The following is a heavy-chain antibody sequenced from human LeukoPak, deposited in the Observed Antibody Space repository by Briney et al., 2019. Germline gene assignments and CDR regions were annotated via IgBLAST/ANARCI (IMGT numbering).Heavy chain of an antibody. CDR1: GFTFSSYW. Sequence: GGSLRLSCAASGFTFSSYWMHWVRQAPGKGLVWVSRINSDGSSTSYADSVKGRFTISRDNAKNTLYLQMNSLRAEDTAVYYCARTEGTVAYDSWGQGTLVTVSS. CDR3: ARTEGTVAYDS. D-gene: IGHD4-23*01. V-gene: IGHV3-74*01. CDR2: INSDGSST. J-gene: IGHJ5*01.